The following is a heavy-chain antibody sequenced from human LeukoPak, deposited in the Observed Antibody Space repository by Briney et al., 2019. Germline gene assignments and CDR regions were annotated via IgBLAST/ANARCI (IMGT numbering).Heavy chain of an antibody. Sequence: SETLSLTCTVSGGSISSSSYYWGWIRQPPGKGLEWIGSIYYSGSTYYNPSLKSRVTISVDTSKNQFSLKLSSVTAADTAVYYCARRRYYYYGMDVWGQGTTVTVSS. V-gene: IGHV4-39*01. J-gene: IGHJ6*02. CDR1: GGSISSSSYY. CDR2: IYYSGST. CDR3: ARRRYYYYGMDV.